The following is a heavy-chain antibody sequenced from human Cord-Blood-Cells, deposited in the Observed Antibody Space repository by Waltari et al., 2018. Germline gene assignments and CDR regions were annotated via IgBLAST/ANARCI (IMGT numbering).Heavy chain of an antibody. CDR2: IYPGDSDT. CDR3: ARHSEYYDSSGYYLNWFDP. CDR1: GYSFTSYW. D-gene: IGHD3-22*01. V-gene: IGHV5-51*01. J-gene: IGHJ5*02. Sequence: EVQLVQSGAEVKKPGEYLKISCKGSGYSFTSYWIGWVRQIPGKGLEWMGIIYPGDSDTRYSPSFQGQVTISADKSISTAYLQWSSLKASDTAMYYCARHSEYYDSSGYYLNWFDPWGQGTLVTVSS.